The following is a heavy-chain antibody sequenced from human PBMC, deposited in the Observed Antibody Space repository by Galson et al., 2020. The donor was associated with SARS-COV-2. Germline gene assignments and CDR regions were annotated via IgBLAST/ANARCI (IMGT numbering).Heavy chain of an antibody. CDR2: IYASGST. J-gene: IGHJ4*02. Sequence: SETLSLTCTVSGGSISTGSYYWSWVRQPAGKALEWIGHIYASGSTNYNPSLTSRVTMSVDTSKNQFSLKLNSVTAADTAVYYCAREPYSSECYFDNWGQGTLVTVSS. D-gene: IGHD6-19*01. CDR1: GGSISTGSYY. CDR3: AREPYSSECYFDN. V-gene: IGHV4-61*09.